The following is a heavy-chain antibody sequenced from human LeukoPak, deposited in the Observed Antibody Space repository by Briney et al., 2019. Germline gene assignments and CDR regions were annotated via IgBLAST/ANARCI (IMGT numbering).Heavy chain of an antibody. CDR1: GFTVSSNY. J-gene: IGHJ4*02. V-gene: IGHV3-53*01. CDR3: ARDSIMSTVTTDY. CDR2: IYSGGST. D-gene: IGHD4-11*01. Sequence: PGGSLRLSCTASGFTVSSNYMSWVRQAPGQGLEWVSVIYSGGSTYYADSVKGRFTISRDNSKNTLYLQMNSLRAEDTAVYYCARDSIMSTVTTDYWGQGTLVTVSS.